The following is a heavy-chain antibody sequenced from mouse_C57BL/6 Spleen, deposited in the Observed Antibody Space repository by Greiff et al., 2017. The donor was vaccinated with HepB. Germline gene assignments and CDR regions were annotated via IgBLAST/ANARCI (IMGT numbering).Heavy chain of an antibody. CDR2: IDPSDSYT. J-gene: IGHJ3*01. CDR1: GYTFTSYW. D-gene: IGHD2-4*01. V-gene: IGHV1-69*01. Sequence: QVQLQQPGAELVMPGASVKLSCKASGYTFTSYWMHWVKQRPGQGLEWIGEIDPSDSYTNYNQKFKGKSTLTVDKSSSTAYMQLSSLTSEDSAVYYCACSGDYDGFAYWGQGTLVTVSA. CDR3: ACSGDYDGFAY.